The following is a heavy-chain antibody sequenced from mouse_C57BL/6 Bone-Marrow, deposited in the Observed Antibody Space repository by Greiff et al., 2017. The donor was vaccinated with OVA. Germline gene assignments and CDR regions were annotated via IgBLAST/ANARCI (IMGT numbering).Heavy chain of an antibody. CDR1: GYTFTSYW. D-gene: IGHD2-3*01. J-gene: IGHJ2*01. CDR2: IYPGNSDT. V-gene: IGHV1-5*01. CDR3: TRDDGYSLYFDY. Sequence: EVQLQESGTVLARPGASVKMSCKTSGYTFTSYWMHWVKQRPGQGLEWIGAIYPGNSDTSYNQKFKGKAKLTAVTSASTAYMELSSLTNDDSAVYYCTRDDGYSLYFDYWGQGTTLTVSS.